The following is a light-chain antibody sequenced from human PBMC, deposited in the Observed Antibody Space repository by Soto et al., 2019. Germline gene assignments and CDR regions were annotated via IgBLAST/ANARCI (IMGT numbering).Light chain of an antibody. CDR1: SSNVGSYKL. CDR2: EVN. CDR3: CSYAGRSTWV. Sequence: QSALTQPASVSGSPGQSITISCTGTSSNVGSYKLVSWYQQHPGKAPKLMIFEVNKRPSGVSNRFSGSKSGNTASLTISGLQAEDEADYYCCSYAGRSTWVFGGGTQLTVL. J-gene: IGLJ3*02. V-gene: IGLV2-23*02.